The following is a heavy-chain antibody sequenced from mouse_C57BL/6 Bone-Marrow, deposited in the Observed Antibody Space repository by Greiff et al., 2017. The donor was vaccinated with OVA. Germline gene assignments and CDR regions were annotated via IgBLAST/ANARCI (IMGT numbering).Heavy chain of an antibody. CDR3: ARESLYYYGSSPFAY. V-gene: IGHV1-69*01. CDR2: IDPSDSYT. CDR1: GYTFTGYW. D-gene: IGHD1-1*01. Sequence: QVQLQQPGAELVMPGASVKLSCKASGYTFTGYWMHWVKQRPGQGLEWIGEIDPSDSYTNYNQKFKGKSTLTVDKSSSTAYIQLSSLTSEDSAVYYCARESLYYYGSSPFAYWGQGTLVTVSA. J-gene: IGHJ3*01.